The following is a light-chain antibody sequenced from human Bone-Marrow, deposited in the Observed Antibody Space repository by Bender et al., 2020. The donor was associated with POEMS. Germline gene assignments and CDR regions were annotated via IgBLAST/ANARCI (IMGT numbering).Light chain of an antibody. V-gene: IGLV2-14*02. CDR1: NSDIGTYKF. CDR2: EGY. CDR3: QSYDNSLGGWV. J-gene: IGLJ3*02. Sequence: QSALTQRASVSGSPGQSITISCTGTNSDIGTYKFVSWYQHHPGEAPKLIIHEGYKRPSGVSNRFSGSKSGTSASLAITGLQAEDEGDYYCQSYDNSLGGWVFGGGTKLTVL.